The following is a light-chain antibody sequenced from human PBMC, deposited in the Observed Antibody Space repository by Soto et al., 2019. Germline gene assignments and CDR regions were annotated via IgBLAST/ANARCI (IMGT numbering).Light chain of an antibody. CDR1: QSVLYSSNNKNY. J-gene: IGKJ1*01. CDR2: GAS. Sequence: DIVMTQSPDSLAVSLGERATINCKSSQSVLYSSNNKNYLAWYQQKPGQPPKLLIYGASTRATGIPARFSGSGSGTEFTLTISSLQSEDFAVYYCQQYNNWPRTFGQGTKVDIK. CDR3: QQYNNWPRT. V-gene: IGKV4-1*01.